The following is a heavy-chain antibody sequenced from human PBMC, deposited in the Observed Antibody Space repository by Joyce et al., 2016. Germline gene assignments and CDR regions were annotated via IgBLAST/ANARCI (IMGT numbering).Heavy chain of an antibody. CDR1: GYTFSGHY. D-gene: IGHD1-7*01. CDR3: ARDLGRTGTLNVQYGAQYYFDY. J-gene: IGHJ4*02. CDR2: INPHTGGI. Sequence: QVQLVQSGAEVKKPGASVKISCKATGYTFSGHYMHWVRQAPGQGLEWMGGINPHTGGINYAQKFEGWVTLTWDTSISTAYMELSRLKSEDTAVYYCARDLGRTGTLNVQYGAQYYFDYWGQGTLVAVSS. V-gene: IGHV1-2*04.